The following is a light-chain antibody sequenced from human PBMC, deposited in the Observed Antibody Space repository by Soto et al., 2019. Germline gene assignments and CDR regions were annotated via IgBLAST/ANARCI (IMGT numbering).Light chain of an antibody. V-gene: IGKV1-39*01. CDR2: AAS. Sequence: DIQMTQSPSSLSASVGDRVTITCRASEPISSYLNWYQQRPGTAPKLLIYAASTLQSGVPSRFSGSGSGTDFTLTINSLQPEDFATYYCQQSYSTRRTFGQGTKVDI. J-gene: IGKJ1*01. CDR3: QQSYSTRRT. CDR1: EPISSY.